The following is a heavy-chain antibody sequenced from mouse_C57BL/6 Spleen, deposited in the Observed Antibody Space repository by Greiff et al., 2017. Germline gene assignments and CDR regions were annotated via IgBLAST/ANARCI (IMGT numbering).Heavy chain of an antibody. CDR2: IDPSDSYT. Sequence: QVQLQQPGAELVMPGASVKLSCKASGYTFTSYWMHWVKQRPGQGLEWIGEIDPSDSYTNYNQKFKGKSTLTVDKAARTAYMQLSSLTSEDSAVYYCARFFGGYPYAMGYWGHGASVTVSS. CDR1: GYTFTSYW. J-gene: IGHJ4*01. V-gene: IGHV1-69*01. CDR3: ARFFGGYPYAMGY. D-gene: IGHD1-1*02.